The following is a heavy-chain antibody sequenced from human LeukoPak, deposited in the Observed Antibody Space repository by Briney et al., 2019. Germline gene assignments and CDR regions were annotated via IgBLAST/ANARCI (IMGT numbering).Heavy chain of an antibody. Sequence: PGGSLRLSCAASGFTFSSYAMHWVRQAPGKGLEWVAVISYDGSNKYYADSVKGRFTISRDNSKNTLYLQMNSLRAEDTAVYYCAREYSSGWSGVDYWGQGTLVTVSS. J-gene: IGHJ4*02. D-gene: IGHD6-19*01. CDR3: AREYSSGWSGVDY. CDR2: ISYDGSNK. V-gene: IGHV3-30-3*01. CDR1: GFTFSSYA.